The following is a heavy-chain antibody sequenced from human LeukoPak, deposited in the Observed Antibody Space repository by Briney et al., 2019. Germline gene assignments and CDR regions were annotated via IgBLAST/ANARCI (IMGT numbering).Heavy chain of an antibody. CDR2: ISSSGTYV. D-gene: IGHD1-26*01. CDR1: GFTFSSYS. Sequence: GSLRLSCAASGFTFSSYSMNWVRQSPGKGLEWVSSISSSGTYVYYADSLKGRFTISRDNAKNSLYLQMNSLRAEDTAVYYCAKDLKSGTYGDIFDYWGQGTLVTVSS. V-gene: IGHV3-21*01. CDR3: AKDLKSGTYGDIFDY. J-gene: IGHJ4*02.